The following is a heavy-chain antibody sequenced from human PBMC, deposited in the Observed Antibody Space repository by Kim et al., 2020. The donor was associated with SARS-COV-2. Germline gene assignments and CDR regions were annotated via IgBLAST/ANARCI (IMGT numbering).Heavy chain of an antibody. D-gene: IGHD3-22*01. CDR2: INAGNGNT. J-gene: IGHJ4*02. Sequence: ASVKVSCKASGYTFTTYTIHWVRQAPGQRLEWMGWINAGNGNTKHSQKFQGRVTITRDTSASTAYMELSSPRSEDTAVYYCARVGEPNYYDRSGYYSAPPQHFDYWGQGTLVTVSS. V-gene: IGHV1-3*01. CDR3: ARVGEPNYYDRSGYYSAPPQHFDY. CDR1: GYTFTTYT.